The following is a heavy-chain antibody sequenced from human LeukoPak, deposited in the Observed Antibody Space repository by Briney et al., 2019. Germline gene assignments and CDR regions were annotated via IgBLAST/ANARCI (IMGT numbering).Heavy chain of an antibody. J-gene: IGHJ3*02. D-gene: IGHD3-10*02. Sequence: ASVKVSCKASGYTFTIYGISWVRQAPGQGLEWMGWISAYNGNTNYAQKLQGRVTMTTDTSTSTAYMELRSLRSDDTAVYYCASDRYYYVWGSPPLYSDAFDIWGQGTMVTVSS. V-gene: IGHV1-18*01. CDR3: ASDRYYYVWGSPPLYSDAFDI. CDR2: ISAYNGNT. CDR1: GYTFTIYG.